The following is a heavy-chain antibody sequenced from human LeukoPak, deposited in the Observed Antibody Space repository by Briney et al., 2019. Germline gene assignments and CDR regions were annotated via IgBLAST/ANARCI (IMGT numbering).Heavy chain of an antibody. Sequence: PSETLSLTCTVSGGSISSYYWSWIRQPPGKGLEWIGYIYYSGSTNYNPSLKSRVTISVDTSKNQFSLKLSSVTAADTAVYYCARVSYGSGSYVDYWGQGTLVTASS. D-gene: IGHD3-10*01. CDR2: IYYSGST. CDR3: ARVSYGSGSYVDY. J-gene: IGHJ4*02. V-gene: IGHV4-59*01. CDR1: GGSISSYY.